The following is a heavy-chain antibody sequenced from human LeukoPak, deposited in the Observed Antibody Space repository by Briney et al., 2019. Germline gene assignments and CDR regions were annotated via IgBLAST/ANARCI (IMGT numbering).Heavy chain of an antibody. CDR3: ARDHCYYLCRTDYYYYGMDV. V-gene: IGHV3-30-3*01. Sequence: GGSLRLSCAASGFTFSSYAMHWVRQAPGKGLEWVAVISYDGSNKYYADSVKGRFTISRDNSKNTLYPQMNSLRAEDTAVYYCARDHCYYLCRTDYYYYGMDVWGQGTTVTVSS. CDR2: ISYDGSNK. D-gene: IGHD1-26*01. J-gene: IGHJ6*02. CDR1: GFTFSSYA.